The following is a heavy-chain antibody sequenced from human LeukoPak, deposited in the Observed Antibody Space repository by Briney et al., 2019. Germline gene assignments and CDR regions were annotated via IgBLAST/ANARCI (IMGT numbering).Heavy chain of an antibody. CDR2: INSDGSST. V-gene: IGHV3-74*01. Sequence: GGSLRLSCAASGFTFSSYWMHWVRQAPGKGLVWVSRINSDGSSTSYADSVRGRFTISRDNAKNTLYLQMNSLRAEDTAVYYCARDRQSYYYGMDVWGQGTTVTVSS. J-gene: IGHJ6*02. CDR1: GFTFSSYW. CDR3: ARDRQSYYYGMDV.